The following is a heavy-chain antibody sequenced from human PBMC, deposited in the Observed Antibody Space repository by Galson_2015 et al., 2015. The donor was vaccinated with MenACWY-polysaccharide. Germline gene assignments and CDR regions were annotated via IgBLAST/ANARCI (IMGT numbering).Heavy chain of an antibody. Sequence: SLRLSCAASGFSFSAYAMGWVRHIPGKGLEWVSSITGRGSHAFYADSVRGRFTMSKDNSKNMLFLQMDTLRAEDTAVYHCARISLQSRNFDFWGQGTLVTVSS. CDR2: ITGRGSHA. CDR1: GFSFSAYA. CDR3: ARISLQSRNFDF. J-gene: IGHJ4*02. V-gene: IGHV3-23*01.